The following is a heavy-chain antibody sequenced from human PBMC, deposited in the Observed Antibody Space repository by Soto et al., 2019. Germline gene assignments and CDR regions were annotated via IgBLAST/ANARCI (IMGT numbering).Heavy chain of an antibody. CDR1: GFTFSSYA. CDR2: IGSDATT. D-gene: IGHD2-21*01. J-gene: IGHJ4*02. CDR3: AKGHCDGHTCYPPF. V-gene: IGHV3-23*01. Sequence: GGSLRLSCAASGFTFSSYAMSWVRQAPGKGLEWVSAIGSDATTYYAESVKGRFTVSRDNSRNTVFLQMNSLGVEDTALYYCAKGHCDGHTCYPPFWGQGMLVTVSS.